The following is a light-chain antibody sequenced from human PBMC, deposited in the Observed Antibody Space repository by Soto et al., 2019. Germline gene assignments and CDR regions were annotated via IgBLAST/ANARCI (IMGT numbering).Light chain of an antibody. CDR2: EVT. V-gene: IGLV2-8*01. CDR1: SSDIGAYDY. J-gene: IGLJ7*01. CDR3: SSYAGSNNFV. Sequence: QSALTQPASLSGSPGQSITISCTGTSSDIGAYDYVSWFQQHPGKAPKLMIYEVTKRPSGVPDRVSASKSGNTASLTVSGLRAEDEADYYCSSYAGSNNFVFGSGTQLTVL.